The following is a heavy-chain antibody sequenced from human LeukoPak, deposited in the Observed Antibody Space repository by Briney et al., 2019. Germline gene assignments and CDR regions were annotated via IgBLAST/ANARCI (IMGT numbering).Heavy chain of an antibody. CDR2: ISYDGSNK. D-gene: IGHD6-6*01. V-gene: IGHV3-30-3*01. J-gene: IGHJ4*02. CDR1: GFTFSSYA. CDR3: ARDASSIAARLTFYYFDY. Sequence: HPGGSLRLSCAASGFTFSSYAMHWVRQGPGKGLEWVAVISYDGSNKYYADSVKGRFTISRDNSKNTLYLQMNSLRAEDTAVYYCARDASSIAARLTFYYFDYWGQGTLVTVSS.